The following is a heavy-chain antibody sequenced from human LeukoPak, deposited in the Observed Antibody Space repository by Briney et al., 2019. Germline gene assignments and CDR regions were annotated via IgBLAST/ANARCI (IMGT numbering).Heavy chain of an antibody. CDR1: GYSISSGYY. J-gene: IGHJ1*01. V-gene: IGHV4-38-2*02. Sequence: SETLSLTCTVSGYSISSGYYWGWIRQPPGKGLEWIGSIYHSGSTYYNPSLKSRVTISVDTSKNQISMRLSSVTAADTAIYFCARYSLSRETFQHWGQGTLVTVSS. D-gene: IGHD5/OR15-5a*01. CDR2: IYHSGST. CDR3: ARYSLSRETFQH.